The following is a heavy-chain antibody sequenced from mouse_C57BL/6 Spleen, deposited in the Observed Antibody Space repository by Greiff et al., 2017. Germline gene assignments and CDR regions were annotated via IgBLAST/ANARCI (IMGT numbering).Heavy chain of an antibody. V-gene: IGHV1-82*01. CDR3: ARENGYYVAFDY. Sequence: VQLQESGPELVKPGASVKISCKASGYAFSSSWMNWVKQRPGKGLEWIGRIYPGDGDTNYNGKFKGKATLTADKSSSTAYMQLSSLTSEDSAVYFCARENGYYVAFDYWGQGTTLTVSS. J-gene: IGHJ2*01. CDR1: GYAFSSSW. D-gene: IGHD2-3*01. CDR2: IYPGDGDT.